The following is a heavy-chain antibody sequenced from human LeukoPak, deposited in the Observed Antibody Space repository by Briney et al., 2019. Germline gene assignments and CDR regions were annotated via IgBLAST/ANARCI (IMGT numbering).Heavy chain of an antibody. Sequence: PGGSLRLSCAASGFTFSSYSMNWVRQAPGKGLEWVSSISSSSSYIYYADSVKGRFTISRDNAKNSLYLQMNSLRAEDTAVYYCARNGSKWELPTANWFDPWGQGTLVTVSS. CDR2: ISSSSSYI. J-gene: IGHJ5*02. V-gene: IGHV3-21*01. D-gene: IGHD1-26*01. CDR3: ARNGSKWELPTANWFDP. CDR1: GFTFSSYS.